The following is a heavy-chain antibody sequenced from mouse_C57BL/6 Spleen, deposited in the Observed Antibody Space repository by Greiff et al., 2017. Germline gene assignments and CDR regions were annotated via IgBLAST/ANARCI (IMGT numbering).Heavy chain of an antibody. J-gene: IGHJ3*01. CDR2: FNPNNGGT. Sequence: SGPELVKPGASVKISCKASGYTFTDYYMNWVKQSPGKSLEWIGDFNPNNGGTRYNQKFKGKATLTVDKSSSTAYMALRSLTSDDSAVYYCLGTEDPWFAYWGQGTLVTVSA. V-gene: IGHV1-26*01. D-gene: IGHD3-1*01. CDR3: LGTEDPWFAY. CDR1: GYTFTDYY.